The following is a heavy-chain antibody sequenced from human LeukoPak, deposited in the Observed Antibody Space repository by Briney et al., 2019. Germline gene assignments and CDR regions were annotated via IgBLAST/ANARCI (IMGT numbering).Heavy chain of an antibody. CDR2: INHSGST. D-gene: IGHD3-10*01. CDR3: AYQYYGSGEVYFDY. J-gene: IGHJ4*02. CDR1: GGSFSGYY. V-gene: IGHV4-34*01. Sequence: SETLSLTCAVYGGSFSGYYWSWIRQPPGKGLEWIGEINHSGSTNYNPSLKSRVTVSVDTSKNQFSLKLSSVTAADTAVYYCAYQYYGSGEVYFDYWGQGTLVTVSS.